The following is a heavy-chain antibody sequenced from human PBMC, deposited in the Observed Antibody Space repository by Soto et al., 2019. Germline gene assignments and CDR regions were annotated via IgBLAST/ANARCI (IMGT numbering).Heavy chain of an antibody. J-gene: IGHJ4*02. Sequence: QVQLVQSGAEVKKPGASVKVSCKASGYTFTSYYMHWVRQAPGQGLEWMGIINPSGGSTSYAQKFQGRVTMTRDKSTSTVYMELSSLRSEDTAVYYCARDTTVTTFDYWGQGTLVTVSS. D-gene: IGHD4-17*01. CDR1: GYTFTSYY. CDR2: INPSGGST. V-gene: IGHV1-46*01. CDR3: ARDTTVTTFDY.